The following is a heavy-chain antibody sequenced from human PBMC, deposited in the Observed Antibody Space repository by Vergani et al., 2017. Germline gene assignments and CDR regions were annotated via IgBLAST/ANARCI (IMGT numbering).Heavy chain of an antibody. CDR1: GGSFSTGGQS. Sequence: QVQLQESGPGLVKPSQTLSLTCTVSGGSFSTGGQSWTWLRQSAGKGLEWIGRIYTSGATNYNPSLRSRAIMSVDASKNQFSLKLSSVTAADTAVYYCARAQTYCSGGSCYSGSAFDIWGQGTMVTVSS. CDR2: IYTSGAT. CDR3: ARAQTYCSGGSCYSGSAFDI. J-gene: IGHJ3*02. D-gene: IGHD2-15*01. V-gene: IGHV4-61*02.